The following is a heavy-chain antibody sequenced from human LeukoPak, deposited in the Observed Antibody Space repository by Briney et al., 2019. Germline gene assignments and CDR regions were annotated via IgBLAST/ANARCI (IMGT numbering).Heavy chain of an antibody. CDR3: ARERGYSYGYYDY. D-gene: IGHD5-18*01. V-gene: IGHV3-30-3*01. CDR1: GFTFSSYA. CDR2: ISYDGSNK. J-gene: IGHJ4*02. Sequence: GGSLRLSCAASGFTFSSYAMHWVRQAPGKGLEWVAVISYDGSNKYYADSVKGRFTISRDNSKNTLYLQMNSLRAEDTAVYYCARERGYSYGYYDYWGQGTLVTVSS.